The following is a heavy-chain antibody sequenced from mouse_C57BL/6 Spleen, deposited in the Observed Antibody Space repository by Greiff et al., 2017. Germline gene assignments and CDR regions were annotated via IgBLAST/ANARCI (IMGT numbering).Heavy chain of an antibody. D-gene: IGHD1-1*01. Sequence: EVKLMESGPGLVKPSQSLSLTCSVTGYSITSGYYWNWIRQFPGNKLEWMGYISYDGSNNYNPSLKNRISITRDTSKNQFFLKLNSVTTEDTATYYCASLTTVVATGYYFDYWGQGTTLTVSS. CDR3: ASLTTVVATGYYFDY. CDR1: GYSITSGYY. CDR2: ISYDGSN. V-gene: IGHV3-6*01. J-gene: IGHJ2*01.